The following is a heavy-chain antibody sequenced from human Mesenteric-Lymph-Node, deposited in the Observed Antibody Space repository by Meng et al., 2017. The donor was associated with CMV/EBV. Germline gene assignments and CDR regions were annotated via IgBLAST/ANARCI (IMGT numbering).Heavy chain of an antibody. Sequence: SGYTFTSYDINWVRQATGQGLEWMGWISAYNGNTNYAQKLQGRVTMTTDTSTSTAYMELRSLRSDDTAVYYCARMNYDILTGYSFDYWGQGTLVTVSS. CDR1: GYTFTSYD. V-gene: IGHV1-18*01. CDR2: ISAYNGNT. J-gene: IGHJ4*02. CDR3: ARMNYDILTGYSFDY. D-gene: IGHD3-9*01.